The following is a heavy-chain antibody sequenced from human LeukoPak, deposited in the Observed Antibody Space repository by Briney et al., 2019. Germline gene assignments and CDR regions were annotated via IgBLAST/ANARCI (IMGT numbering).Heavy chain of an antibody. D-gene: IGHD3-10*01. V-gene: IGHV4-59*01. CDR2: NYYSGST. J-gene: IGHJ6*03. Sequence: PSETLSLTCTVPGGSISSYYWSWIRQPPGKGLEWIGYNYYSGSTNYNPSLKSRVTISVDTSKNQFSLKLSSVTAADTAVYYCARRTMVRGVIIYYYMDVWGKGTTVTVSS. CDR3: ARRTMVRGVIIYYYMDV. CDR1: GGSISSYY.